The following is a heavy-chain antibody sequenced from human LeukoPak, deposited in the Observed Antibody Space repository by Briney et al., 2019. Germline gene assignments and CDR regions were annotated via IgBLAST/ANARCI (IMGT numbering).Heavy chain of an antibody. V-gene: IGHV1-8*01. CDR2: MNPNSGNT. J-gene: IGHJ6*03. CDR1: GYTFTSYD. D-gene: IGHD3-10*01. CDR3: ARAPTSYYSYYYYMDV. Sequence: GASVKVSCKASGYTFTSYDINWVRQATGQGLEWMGWMNPNSGNTGYAQKFQGRVTMTRNTSISTAYMELSSLRSEDTAVYYCARAPTSYYSYYYYMDVWGKGTTVTVSS.